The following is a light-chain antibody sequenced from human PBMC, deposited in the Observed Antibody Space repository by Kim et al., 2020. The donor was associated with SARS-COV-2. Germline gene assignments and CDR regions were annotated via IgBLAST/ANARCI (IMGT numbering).Light chain of an antibody. CDR1: QTVNY. V-gene: IGKV1-39*01. CDR2: GVS. J-gene: IGKJ2*01. Sequence: YASVRDRVTLSCRASQTVNYLNWYQLKPGKAPKLLIYGVSSLQSGVPSRFRGSGSGTDFTLTISSLQPDDFATYYCQQTSSIPYTFGQGTKLEIK. CDR3: QQTSSIPYT.